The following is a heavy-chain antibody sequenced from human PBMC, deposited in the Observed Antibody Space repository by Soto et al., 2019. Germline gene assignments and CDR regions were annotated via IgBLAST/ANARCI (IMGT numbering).Heavy chain of an antibody. V-gene: IGHV1-69*01. CDR1: GGTFSSYS. D-gene: IGHD1-26*01. Sequence: QVQLVQSGAEVKKPGSSVKVSCKASGGTFSSYSINWVRQAPGQGLEWMGEIIPIFGTANYAQKFQGRVTITAAECTSTAYMEMSSLRSEDTTVYYCARDGGRHSGGIDYWGQGTLVTVSS. CDR2: IIPIFGTA. CDR3: ARDGGRHSGGIDY. J-gene: IGHJ4*02.